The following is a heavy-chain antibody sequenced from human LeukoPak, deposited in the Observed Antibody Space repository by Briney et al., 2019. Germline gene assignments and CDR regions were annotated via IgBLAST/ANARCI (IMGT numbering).Heavy chain of an antibody. CDR3: ARDRIKSGSYYFDY. Sequence: GGSLRLSCAASAFTFSDYSMNWVRQAPGKGLEWISYISGRSSTIYYANSVKGRFTISRDNAKNSMYLQMNSLRAEDTAVYYCARDRIKSGSYYFDYWGQGTLVTVSS. CDR1: AFTFSDYS. J-gene: IGHJ4*02. V-gene: IGHV3-48*01. D-gene: IGHD1-26*01. CDR2: ISGRSSTI.